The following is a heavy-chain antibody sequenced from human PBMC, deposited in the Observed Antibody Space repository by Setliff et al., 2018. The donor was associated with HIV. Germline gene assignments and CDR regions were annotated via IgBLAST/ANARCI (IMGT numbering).Heavy chain of an antibody. D-gene: IGHD6-13*01. CDR3: ARSPSYRSSWEYYFDY. CDR1: GGSISGYH. CDR2: IYTSRGT. V-gene: IGHV4-4*09. Sequence: SETLSLTCTVSGGSISGYHWNWLRQTPGKGLEWIGYIYTSRGTNYNHSLRTRVIISVDTSNQFSLKLSSVTAADAAVYYCARSPSYRSSWEYYFDYWGQGTLVT. J-gene: IGHJ4*02.